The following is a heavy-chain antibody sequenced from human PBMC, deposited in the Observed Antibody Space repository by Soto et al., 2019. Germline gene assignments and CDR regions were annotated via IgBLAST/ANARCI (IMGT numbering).Heavy chain of an antibody. Sequence: QLQLQESGPGLVKPSETLSLTCTVSGGSISSSSYYWGWIRQPPGKGLEWIGSIYYSGSTYYNPSLQXXVXIXXDPAKNQFSLKLSSVTAADTAVYYCARLAGSYFDYWGQGTLVTVSS. V-gene: IGHV4-39*01. CDR1: GGSISSSSYY. CDR3: ARLAGSYFDY. CDR2: IYYSGST. J-gene: IGHJ4*02.